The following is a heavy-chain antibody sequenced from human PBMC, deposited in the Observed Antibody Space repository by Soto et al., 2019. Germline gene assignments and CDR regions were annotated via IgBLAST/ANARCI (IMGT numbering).Heavy chain of an antibody. CDR2: IWNDGSNN. J-gene: IGHJ6*02. D-gene: IGHD6-13*01. CDR3: ARRQIPPPTRGAANARGGMDV. CDR1: GFTFNNYG. Sequence: QVQLVESGGGVVQPGRSLRLSCAASGFTFNNYGMHWVRQAPGKGLEWLAVIWNDGSNNYYANSVKGRFTISRYNSKNTLYPQRSSLRSEDTAVYYCARRQIPPPTRGAANARGGMDVWGQGTTVTVSS. V-gene: IGHV3-33*01.